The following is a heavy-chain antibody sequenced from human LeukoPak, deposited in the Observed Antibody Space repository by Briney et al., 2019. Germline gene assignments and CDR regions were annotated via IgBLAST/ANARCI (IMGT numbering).Heavy chain of an antibody. D-gene: IGHD1-26*01. J-gene: IGHJ4*02. Sequence: GASVKVSCKPSVGCLSSYAISWVGQAPRQGLEGVGGIIPIFGTANYAHKFQGRVTHTADEAPRPAYLELRSLRSEDTAVYYRGRVRGSGSPTQNFDYWGQGTLVTVSS. CDR1: VGCLSSYA. CDR2: IIPIFGTA. V-gene: IGHV1-69*13. CDR3: GRVRGSGSPTQNFDY.